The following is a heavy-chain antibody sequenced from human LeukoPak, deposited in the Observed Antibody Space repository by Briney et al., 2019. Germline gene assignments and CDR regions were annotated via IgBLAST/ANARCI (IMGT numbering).Heavy chain of an antibody. D-gene: IGHD3-9*01. J-gene: IGHJ3*02. CDR1: GFTLSSYG. CDR2: ISYDGSNK. V-gene: IGHV3-30*18. Sequence: PGRSLRLSCAASGFTLSSYGMHWVRQAPGKGLEWVAVISYDGSNKYYADSVKGRFTISRDNSKNTLYLQMNSLRAEDTAVYYCAKDTYYDILTGYYDAFDIWGQGTMVTVSS. CDR3: AKDTYYDILTGYYDAFDI.